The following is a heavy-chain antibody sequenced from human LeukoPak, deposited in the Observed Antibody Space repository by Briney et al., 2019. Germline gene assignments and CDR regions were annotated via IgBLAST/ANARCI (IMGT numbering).Heavy chain of an antibody. J-gene: IGHJ4*02. CDR2: IWYDGSNK. V-gene: IGHV3-33*01. CDR1: GFTFSSYG. CDR3: ARERRYYGSGSYPTDY. D-gene: IGHD3-10*01. Sequence: GGSLRLSCAASGFTFSSYGMHWVRQAPGKGLEWVAVIWYDGSNKYYADSVKGRFTISRDNSKNTLYLQMNSLRAEDTAVYYCARERRYYGSGSYPTDYWGQGTLVTVSS.